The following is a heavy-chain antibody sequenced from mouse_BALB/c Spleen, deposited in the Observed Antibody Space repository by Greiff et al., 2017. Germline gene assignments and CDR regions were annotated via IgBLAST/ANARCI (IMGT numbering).Heavy chain of an antibody. CDR2: IFPGSGNT. V-gene: IGHV1-66*01. J-gene: IGHJ2*01. CDR3: ARRGIYYDYERSYFDY. CDR1: GYSFTSYY. Sequence: VQLQQSGPELVKPGASVKISCKASGYSFTSYYIHWVKQRPGQGLEWIGWIFPGSGNTKYNEKFKGKATLTADTSSSTAYMQLSSLTSEDSAVYFCARRGIYYDYERSYFDYWGQGTTLTVSS. D-gene: IGHD2-4*01.